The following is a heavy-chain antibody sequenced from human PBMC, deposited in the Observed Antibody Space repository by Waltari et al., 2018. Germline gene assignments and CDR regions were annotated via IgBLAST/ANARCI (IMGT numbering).Heavy chain of an antibody. Sequence: QVQLMESGGGVVQPGRSLRLSCVASCFTLGSSSMHWVRQAPGKGMEWVAVISYNERNIYYVDSVKGRFTISRDNSKKMLYLQMNSLRGEDTAVDYCARDYCDRTYCHGMDVWGQGTTVTVSS. V-gene: IGHV3-30*03. CDR3: ARDYCDRTYCHGMDV. J-gene: IGHJ6*02. D-gene: IGHD3-22*01. CDR2: ISYNERNI. CDR1: CFTLGSSS.